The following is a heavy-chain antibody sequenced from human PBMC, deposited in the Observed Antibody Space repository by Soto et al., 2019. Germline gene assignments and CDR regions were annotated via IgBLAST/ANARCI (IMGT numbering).Heavy chain of an antibody. Sequence: GGSLRLSCAASGFTFSSYSMNWVRQAPGKGLEWVSSISSSSSYIYYADSVKGRFPISRDNAKNSLYLQMNSLRAEDTAVYYCARDSSRGPRYCSSTSCYTDYWGQGTLVTVSS. CDR3: ARDSSRGPRYCSSTSCYTDY. D-gene: IGHD2-2*02. CDR1: GFTFSSYS. V-gene: IGHV3-21*01. CDR2: ISSSSSYI. J-gene: IGHJ4*02.